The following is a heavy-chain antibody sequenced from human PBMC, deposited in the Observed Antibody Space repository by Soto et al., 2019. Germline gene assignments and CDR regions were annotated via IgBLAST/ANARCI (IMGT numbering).Heavy chain of an antibody. D-gene: IGHD3-22*01. CDR3: ARARVNKSLRWFDP. CDR2: INHSGST. J-gene: IGHJ5*02. CDR1: GGSFSGYY. Sequence: ETLSLTCAVYGGSFSGYYWSWIRQPPGKGLEWIGEINHSGSTNYNPSLKSRVTISVDTSKNQFSLKLSSVTAADTAVYYCARARVNKSLRWFDPWGQGTLVTVSS. V-gene: IGHV4-34*01.